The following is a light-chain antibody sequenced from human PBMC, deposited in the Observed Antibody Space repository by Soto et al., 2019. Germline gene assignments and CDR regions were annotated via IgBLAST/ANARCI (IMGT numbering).Light chain of an antibody. CDR3: QQLKSYPFT. CDR1: QSVNNF. V-gene: IGKV3-11*01. Sequence: EIVLTQSPATLSLSPGERATLSCRASQSVNNFLAWYQQRPGQXHRXXMYEASNRATGVPARFSGSGSGTDLTITISSLEPEDFETYYCQQLKSYPFTFGQGTRLEIK. J-gene: IGKJ5*01. CDR2: EAS.